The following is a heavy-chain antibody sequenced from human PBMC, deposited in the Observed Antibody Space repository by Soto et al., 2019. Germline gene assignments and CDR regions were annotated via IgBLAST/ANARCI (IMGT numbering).Heavy chain of an antibody. CDR2: IWYDGSNK. D-gene: IGHD3-9*01. Sequence: PGGSLRLSCAASGFTFSSYGMHWVRQAPGKGLEWVAVIWYDGSNKYYADSVKGRFTISRDNSKNTLYLQMNSLRAEDTAVYYCARAHYDILTGYSDYYYGMDVWGQGTTVTVSS. CDR1: GFTFSSYG. V-gene: IGHV3-33*01. CDR3: ARAHYDILTGYSDYYYGMDV. J-gene: IGHJ6*02.